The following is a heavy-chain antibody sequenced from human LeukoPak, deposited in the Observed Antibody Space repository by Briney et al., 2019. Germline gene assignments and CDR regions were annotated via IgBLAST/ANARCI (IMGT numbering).Heavy chain of an antibody. CDR1: GGSISSGGYY. D-gene: IGHD1-1*01. CDR3: ARSAELVTGVDWFDP. CDR2: IYYSGST. Sequence: PSETLSLTCTVSGGSISSGGYYWGWIRQPPGKGLEWIGSIYYSGSTYYNPSLKSRVTISVDTSKNQFSLKLSSVTAADTAVYYCARSAELVTGVDWFDPWGQGTLVTVSS. J-gene: IGHJ5*02. V-gene: IGHV4-39*07.